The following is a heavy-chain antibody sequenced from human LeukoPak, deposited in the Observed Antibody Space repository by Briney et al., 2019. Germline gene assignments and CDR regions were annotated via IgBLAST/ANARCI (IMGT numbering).Heavy chain of an antibody. CDR1: GGSISSSSYY. V-gene: IGHV4-61*01. D-gene: IGHD5-18*01. Sequence: PSETLSLTCTVSGGSISSSSYYWSWIRQPPGKGLEWIGYIYYSGSTNYNPSLKSRVTISVDTSKNQSSLKLSSVTAADTAVYYCARVKRGYSLYYMDVWGKGTTVTVSS. J-gene: IGHJ6*03. CDR2: IYYSGST. CDR3: ARVKRGYSLYYMDV.